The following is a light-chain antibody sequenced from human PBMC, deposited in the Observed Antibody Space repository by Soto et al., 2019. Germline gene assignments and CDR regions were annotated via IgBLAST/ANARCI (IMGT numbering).Light chain of an antibody. V-gene: IGKV3-20*01. Sequence: EIVLTQSPGTLSLSPGERATLSCRSSQSISSTYFTWYHQKPGQAPRLLIYDASRRATGIPDRFSGSGSGTDIILTINRLEPEDFAVYYCQYNDSARGTFGLGTKVEIK. J-gene: IGKJ1*01. CDR1: QSISSTY. CDR2: DAS. CDR3: QYNDSARGT.